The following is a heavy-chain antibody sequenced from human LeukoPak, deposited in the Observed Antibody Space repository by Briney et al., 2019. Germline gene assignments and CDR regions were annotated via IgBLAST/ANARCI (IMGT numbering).Heavy chain of an antibody. V-gene: IGHV3-7*01. CDR1: GFSFNTYW. J-gene: IGHJ4*02. CDR2: IKQDGSEK. Sequence: GGSLRLSCAASGFSFNTYWMTWVRQAPGKGLEWVANIKQDGSEKDYVDSVKGRFTISRDNGKNSLYLQMNSLRAEDTAVYYCAKDRRDGYNLQDYWGQGTLVTVSS. CDR3: AKDRRDGYNLQDY. D-gene: IGHD5-24*01.